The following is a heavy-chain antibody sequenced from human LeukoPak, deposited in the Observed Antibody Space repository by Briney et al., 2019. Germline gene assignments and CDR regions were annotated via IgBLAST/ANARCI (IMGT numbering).Heavy chain of an antibody. CDR2: IWDDGNKK. CDR1: GFTFSHYG. Sequence: SGGSLRLSCAASGFTFSHYGMHWVRQAPGKGLEWVALIWDDGNKKSHADTVKGRFTISRDNSKNTLYLQMNSLRVEDTAVYYCARDLWYSGSRAPPRAFDIWGQGTMVTVSS. D-gene: IGHD1-26*01. CDR3: ARDLWYSGSRAPPRAFDI. J-gene: IGHJ3*02. V-gene: IGHV3-33*01.